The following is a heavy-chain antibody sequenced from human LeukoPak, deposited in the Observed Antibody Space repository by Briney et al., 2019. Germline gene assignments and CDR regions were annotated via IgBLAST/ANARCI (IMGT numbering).Heavy chain of an antibody. Sequence: GGSLRLSCAASGSTFSSYAMTWVRQAPGKGLEWVSVTSESGDNTYYGDSVKGRFTVSRDNSKNTLYLQMNSLRAEDTAIYYCARTAANDYWGQGTLVTVSS. D-gene: IGHD6-13*01. CDR2: TSESGDNT. V-gene: IGHV3-23*01. CDR1: GSTFSSYA. J-gene: IGHJ4*02. CDR3: ARTAANDY.